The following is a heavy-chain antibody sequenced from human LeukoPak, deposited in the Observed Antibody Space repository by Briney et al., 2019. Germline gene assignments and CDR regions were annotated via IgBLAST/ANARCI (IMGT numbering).Heavy chain of an antibody. CDR3: ARAQGDYDFDI. CDR2: ISYDGSNK. J-gene: IGHJ3*02. V-gene: IGHV3-30*03. Sequence: GGSLRLSCAASGFTFSSYGMHWVRQAPGKGLEWVAVISYDGSNKYYADSVKGRFTISRDNSKNTLYLQMNSLRAEDTAVYYCARAQGDYDFDIWGQGTMVTVSS. CDR1: GFTFSSYG. D-gene: IGHD3-16*01.